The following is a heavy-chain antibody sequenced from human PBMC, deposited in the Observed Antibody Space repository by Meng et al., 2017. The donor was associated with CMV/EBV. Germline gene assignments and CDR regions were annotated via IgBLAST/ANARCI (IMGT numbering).Heavy chain of an antibody. J-gene: IGHJ4*02. CDR2: IYSGGST. CDR3: ARGIANIGMAGPADY. CDR1: GFSVSSKY. D-gene: IGHD6-19*01. V-gene: IGHV3-53*01. Sequence: SGFSVSSKYMSWVRQAPGKGPEWVSVIYSGGSTYYADSVKGRFTISRDNSKNTVYLQMNRLRAEDTAVYYCARGIANIGMAGPADYWGQGTLVTVSS.